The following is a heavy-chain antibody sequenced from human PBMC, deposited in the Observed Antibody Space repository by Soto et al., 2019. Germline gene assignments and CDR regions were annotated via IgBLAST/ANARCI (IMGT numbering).Heavy chain of an antibody. CDR1: GYSFNAYF. D-gene: IGHD6-6*01. CDR3: ARAPYSSSSFFFDY. Sequence: QVQVVQSGTEVKKPGASVKVSCKASGYSFNAYFMHWVRQAPGQGLEWMGIIHPRGGNTNYAQKFQGRVAMTWDTSTSTVYMQLSSLRSDDTAVYYCARAPYSSSSFFFDYWGQGTLVTVSS. J-gene: IGHJ4*02. V-gene: IGHV1-46*02. CDR2: IHPRGGNT.